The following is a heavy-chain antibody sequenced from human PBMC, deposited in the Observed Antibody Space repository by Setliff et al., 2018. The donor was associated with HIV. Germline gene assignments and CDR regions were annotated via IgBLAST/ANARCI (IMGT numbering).Heavy chain of an antibody. V-gene: IGHV4-39*01. Sequence: SETLSLTCTVSGGSIISSTYFWGWIRQPPGKGLECIGNIYYSGSTSYNPSLKSRVTISVDTSKNQFSLKLSSVTAADTAVYYCARSLLPSITVAGTIGYWGQGSLVTVSS. J-gene: IGHJ4*02. CDR3: ARSLLPSITVAGTIGY. CDR2: IYYSGST. D-gene: IGHD6-19*01. CDR1: GGSIISSTYF.